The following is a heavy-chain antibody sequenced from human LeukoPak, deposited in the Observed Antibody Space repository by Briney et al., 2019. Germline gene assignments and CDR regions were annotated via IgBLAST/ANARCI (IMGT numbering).Heavy chain of an antibody. CDR2: IYYRGNT. J-gene: IGHJ5*02. V-gene: IGHV4-39*07. Sequence: PSETLSLTCTVSGGSFTDYYWGWIRQPPGKGLEWIGSIYYRGNTFYNPSLRNRVSISIDTSKGRFSLNLNSVTAADSAVYYCARDRAGRQSWVEFDLWGQGTLVTVSS. CDR1: GGSFTDYY. D-gene: IGHD3-10*01. CDR3: ARDRAGRQSWVEFDL.